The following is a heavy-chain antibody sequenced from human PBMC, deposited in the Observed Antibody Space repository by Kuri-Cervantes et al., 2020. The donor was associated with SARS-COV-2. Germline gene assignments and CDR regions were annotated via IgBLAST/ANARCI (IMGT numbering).Heavy chain of an antibody. CDR3: ARRHYDFWSGYYHDY. D-gene: IGHD3-3*01. CDR1: GGSFSGYY. J-gene: IGHJ4*02. CDR2: INHSGST. Sequence: SQTLSLTCAVYGGSFSGYYWSWIRQPPGKGLEWIGEINHSGSTNYNPSLKSRVTISVDTYKNQFSLKLSSVTAADTAVYYCARRHYDFWSGYYHDYWGQGTLVTVSS. V-gene: IGHV4-34*01.